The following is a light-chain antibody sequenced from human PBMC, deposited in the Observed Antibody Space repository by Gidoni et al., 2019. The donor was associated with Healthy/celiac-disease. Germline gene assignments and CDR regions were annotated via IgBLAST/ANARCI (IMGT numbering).Light chain of an antibody. CDR3: QQSYSTPRGT. V-gene: IGKV1-39*01. CDR2: AAS. CDR1: QSINSY. J-gene: IGKJ2*02. Sequence: DIQMTQSPSSLSASVGDRVTITCRASQSINSYLNWYQQKPGKAPNLLIYAASSLQSGVPSRFSGSGSGTDFTLTISSLQPEDFATYYCQQSYSTPRGTFGQGTKLEIK.